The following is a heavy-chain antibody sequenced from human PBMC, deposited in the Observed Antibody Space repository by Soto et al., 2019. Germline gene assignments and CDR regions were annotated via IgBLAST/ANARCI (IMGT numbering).Heavy chain of an antibody. J-gene: IGHJ4*02. Sequence: GGSLRLSCAASGFTFSSYAVSWVRQAPGKGPEWISSISGSGSTIYYADSVKGRFTISRDNSKNTLYLQMSSLRAEDTAVYYCAKVFYYYDSSGYYYFDYWGQGTLVTVSA. CDR3: AKVFYYYDSSGYYYFDY. V-gene: IGHV3-23*01. CDR2: ISGSGSTI. D-gene: IGHD3-22*01. CDR1: GFTFSSYA.